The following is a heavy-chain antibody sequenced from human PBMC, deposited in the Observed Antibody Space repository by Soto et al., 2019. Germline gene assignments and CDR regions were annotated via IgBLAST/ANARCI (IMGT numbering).Heavy chain of an antibody. CDR3: AKECGSTWIEP. Sequence: QVELVESVGGVVQPGRSLRLSCAASGFTFSTYGMHWVRQSPGKGLEWVAAMSYDGTKEYYVDSVKGRFTISRDNSRNTLFLQLNSLRAEDTAVYYCAKECGSTWIEPWCQGTLVTVSS. V-gene: IGHV3-30*18. CDR2: MSYDGTKE. D-gene: IGHD6-13*01. CDR1: GFTFSTYG. J-gene: IGHJ5*02.